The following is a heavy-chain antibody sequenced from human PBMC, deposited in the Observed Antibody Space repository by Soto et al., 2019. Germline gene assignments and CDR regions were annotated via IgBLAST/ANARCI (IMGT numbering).Heavy chain of an antibody. J-gene: IGHJ6*03. D-gene: IGHD6-25*01. CDR3: ARGVGSSFYYIEV. CDR2: ISWNSDTT. Sequence: GGSLRLSCAASGFSFDDYVLHWVRQVPGKGLEWVSGISWNSDTTGYADSVKGRFTISRDNAKNSLYLQMSSLRAEDTALYYCARGVGSSFYYIEVWGNGTTVTVSS. V-gene: IGHV3-9*01. CDR1: GFSFDDYV.